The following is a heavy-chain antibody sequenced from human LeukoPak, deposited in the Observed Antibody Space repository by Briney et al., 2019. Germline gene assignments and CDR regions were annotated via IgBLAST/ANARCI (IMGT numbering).Heavy chain of an antibody. J-gene: IGHJ4*02. Sequence: GGSLRLSCAASGFSFSTYDMNWVRQAPGKGLEWVSTISGKSDSTYYADSAKGRFTISRDDSKNTLYLQMNSLRAEDAAIYYCAKDCGELLYRPFDYWGQGTLVTVSS. V-gene: IGHV3-23*01. CDR2: ISGKSDST. CDR1: GFSFSTYD. D-gene: IGHD3-10*01. CDR3: AKDCGELLYRPFDY.